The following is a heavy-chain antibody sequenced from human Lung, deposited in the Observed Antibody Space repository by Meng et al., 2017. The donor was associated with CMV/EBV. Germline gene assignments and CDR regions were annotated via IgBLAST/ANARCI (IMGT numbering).Heavy chain of an antibody. V-gene: IGHV3-21*01. CDR1: GFTFSSYS. CDR3: ARDAVRYCSSTSCYGPPKQQLVEYDY. J-gene: IGHJ4*02. CDR2: ISSSSSYI. Sequence: GGSLRLXXAASGFTFSSYSMNWVRQAPGKGLEWVSSISSSSSYIYYAGSVKGRFTISRDNAKNSLYLQMNSLRAEDTAVYYCARDAVRYCSSTSCYGPPKQQLVEYDYWGQGTXVTVSS. D-gene: IGHD2-2*01.